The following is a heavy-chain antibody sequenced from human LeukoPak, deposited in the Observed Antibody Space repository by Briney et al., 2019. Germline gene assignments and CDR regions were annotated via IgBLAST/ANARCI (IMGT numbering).Heavy chain of an antibody. Sequence: SVKVSCKASGGTFSSYAISWVRQAPGQGLEWMGGIIPIFGTANYAQKFQGRVTFTADESTSTAYMELSSLRSEDTAVYYCARDVVVVAIGAFDIWGQGTMVTVSS. CDR1: GGTFSSYA. J-gene: IGHJ3*02. D-gene: IGHD2-15*01. V-gene: IGHV1-69*13. CDR2: IIPIFGTA. CDR3: ARDVVVVAIGAFDI.